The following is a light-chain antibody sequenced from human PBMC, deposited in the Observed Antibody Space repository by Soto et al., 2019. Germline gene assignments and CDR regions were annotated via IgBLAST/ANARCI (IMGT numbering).Light chain of an antibody. V-gene: IGLV2-8*01. CDR3: SSYTSNYIVV. CDR2: EVT. Sequence: QSALTQPPSASGSPGQSVAISCTGTNSDVGGYNYVSWYQHHPGKVPKLMIYEVTKRPSGVPDRFSGSKSGNTASLPVSGLQAEDEAEYYCSSYTSNYIVVLGGGTKVTVL. J-gene: IGLJ2*01. CDR1: NSDVGGYNY.